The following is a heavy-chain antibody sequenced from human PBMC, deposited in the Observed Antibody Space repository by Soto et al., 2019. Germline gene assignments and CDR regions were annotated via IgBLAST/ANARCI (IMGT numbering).Heavy chain of an antibody. Sequence: SETLSLTCTVSGGSISSGGYYWSWIRQHPGKGLEWIGYIYYSGSTYYNPSLKSRVTISVDTSKNQFPLKLSSVTAADTAVYYCARGSAFHYYGSGSYYQSYGMDVWGQGTTVTVSS. CDR3: ARGSAFHYYGSGSYYQSYGMDV. V-gene: IGHV4-31*03. D-gene: IGHD3-10*01. CDR2: IYYSGST. CDR1: GGSISSGGYY. J-gene: IGHJ6*02.